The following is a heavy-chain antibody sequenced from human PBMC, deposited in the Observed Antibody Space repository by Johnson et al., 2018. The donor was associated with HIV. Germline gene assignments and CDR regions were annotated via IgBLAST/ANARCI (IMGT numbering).Heavy chain of an antibody. J-gene: IGHJ3*02. D-gene: IGHD2-8*01. CDR3: ASALCTWGAFDI. Sequence: VQLVESGGGLVQPGRSLRLSCAASGFTFDDYAMHWVRQAPGKGLEWVSGLSWNSGIIGYADSVKGRFTISRDNAKNTLYLQMNSLRAEDTALYYCASALCTWGAFDIWGQGTMVTVSS. V-gene: IGHV3-9*01. CDR2: LSWNSGII. CDR1: GFTFDDYA.